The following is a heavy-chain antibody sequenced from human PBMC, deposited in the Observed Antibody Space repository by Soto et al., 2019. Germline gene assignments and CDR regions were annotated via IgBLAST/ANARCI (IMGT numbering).Heavy chain of an antibody. D-gene: IGHD5-18*01. CDR1: GFTFRNSG. Sequence: PGGSLSLSCAASGFTFRNSGMHWVRQFPAKGLEWVGAISNDGIHKYYADSVKGRFTISRDNSKNTLYLQIDSLRPEDTAAYSCAKSSPSHYGYMAFWGQGTLVTVSS. CDR3: AKSSPSHYGYMAF. V-gene: IGHV3-30*18. CDR2: ISNDGIHK. J-gene: IGHJ4*02.